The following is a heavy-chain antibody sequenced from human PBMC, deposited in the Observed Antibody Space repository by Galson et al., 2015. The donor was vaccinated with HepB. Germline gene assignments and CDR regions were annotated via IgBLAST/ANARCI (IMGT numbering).Heavy chain of an antibody. Sequence: SLRLSCAASGFTFSSYSMNWVRQAPGKGLEWVSSISSSSGYISYADSVKGRFTLSADNAKNSLYLLMNSLRAEDTAVYYCARDGWGSNIFTPPVGYYYAMDVWGQGTTVTVSS. D-gene: IGHD2-15*01. CDR3: ARDGWGSNIFTPPVGYYYAMDV. CDR1: GFTFSSYS. V-gene: IGHV3-21*01. J-gene: IGHJ6*02. CDR2: ISSSSGYI.